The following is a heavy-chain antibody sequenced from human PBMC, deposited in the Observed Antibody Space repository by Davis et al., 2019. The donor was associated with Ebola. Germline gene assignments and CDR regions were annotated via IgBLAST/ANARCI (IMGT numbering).Heavy chain of an antibody. Sequence: PGGSLRLSCAASGFTFDDYAMHWVRQAPGKGLEWVSGISWNSVTIDYADSVKGRFTISRDNAKNSLYLQMNSLRAEDTAVYYCARDGGVLEHAASPYYYYGMDVWGQGTTVTVSS. CDR1: GFTFDDYA. CDR2: ISWNSVTI. D-gene: IGHD1/OR15-1a*01. J-gene: IGHJ6*02. V-gene: IGHV3-9*01. CDR3: ARDGGVLEHAASPYYYYGMDV.